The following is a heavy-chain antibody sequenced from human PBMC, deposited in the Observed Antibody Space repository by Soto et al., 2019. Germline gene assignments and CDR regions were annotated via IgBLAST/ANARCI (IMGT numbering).Heavy chain of an antibody. CDR3: ARVRDYGLGTNRHSSGRAV. CDR2: LYTMWST. CDR1: GGSISGYY. J-gene: IGHJ6*02. D-gene: IGHD3-10*01. Sequence: QVQLQESGPGLVKSSETLSLTCTVSGGSISGYYWSWIRQPAGKGLEWIGRLYTMWSTNYHPSLQSRVTMSVHTHKNEFSLKVSSVPAADTDAYFCARVRDYGLGTNRHSSGRAVWGQGTTVTVSS. V-gene: IGHV4-4*07.